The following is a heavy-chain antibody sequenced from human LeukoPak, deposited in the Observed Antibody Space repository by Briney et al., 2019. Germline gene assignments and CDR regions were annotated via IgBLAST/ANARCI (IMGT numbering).Heavy chain of an antibody. Sequence: SETLSLTCTVSGGSITSISHHWGWIRQPPGKGLEWIGSTYYSTSTQYNPSLKSRVTISVDTSKNQFSLKLRSVTAADTAVYYCARHTCSSGRCYNYYRYGMDVWGQGTTVTVSS. V-gene: IGHV4-39*01. J-gene: IGHJ6*02. D-gene: IGHD2-15*01. CDR2: TYYSTST. CDR3: ARHTCSSGRCYNYYRYGMDV. CDR1: GGSITSISHH.